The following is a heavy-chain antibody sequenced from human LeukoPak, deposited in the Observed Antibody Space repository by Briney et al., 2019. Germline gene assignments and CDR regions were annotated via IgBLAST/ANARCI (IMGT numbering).Heavy chain of an antibody. CDR1: GYSFTSYW. CDR3: ARGPSRYGGNSSPTQD. J-gene: IGHJ4*02. D-gene: IGHD4-23*01. V-gene: IGHV5-51*01. CDR2: IYPGDSDT. Sequence: GESLKISCKGSGYSFTSYWIGWVRQMPGKGLEWMGIIYPGDSDTRYSPSFQGQVTISADKSISTAYLQWSSLKASDTAMYYCARGPSRYGGNSSPTQDWGQGTLVTVSS.